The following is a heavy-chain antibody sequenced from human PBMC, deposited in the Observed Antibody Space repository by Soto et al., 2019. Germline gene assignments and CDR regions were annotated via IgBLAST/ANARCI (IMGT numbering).Heavy chain of an antibody. Sequence: QVQLVESGGGLVKPGGSLRLSCAASGFTFSDYYMSWVRQAPGKGLEWVSYISTSGSTKDYADSVKGRFTISRDNAKKSLYLQMNSLRAEDTAVYYCTRAHYYGSGKPEDYWGQGTLVTVSS. CDR2: ISTSGSTK. J-gene: IGHJ4*02. CDR3: TRAHYYGSGKPEDY. D-gene: IGHD3-10*01. V-gene: IGHV3-11*01. CDR1: GFTFSDYY.